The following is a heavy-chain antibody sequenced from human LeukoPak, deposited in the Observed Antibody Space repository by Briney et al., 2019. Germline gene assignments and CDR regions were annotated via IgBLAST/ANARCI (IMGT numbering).Heavy chain of an antibody. CDR2: INPNSGGT. Sequence: ASVKVSCKASGYTFTGYYMHWVRQAPGQGLEWMGWINPNSGGTNYAQKLQGRVTMTTDTSTSTAYMELRSLRSDDTAVYYCARDRRETYYDFWSGYRGGDYWGQGTLVTVSS. CDR3: ARDRRETYYDFWSGYRGGDY. CDR1: GYTFTGYY. J-gene: IGHJ4*02. D-gene: IGHD3-3*01. V-gene: IGHV1-2*02.